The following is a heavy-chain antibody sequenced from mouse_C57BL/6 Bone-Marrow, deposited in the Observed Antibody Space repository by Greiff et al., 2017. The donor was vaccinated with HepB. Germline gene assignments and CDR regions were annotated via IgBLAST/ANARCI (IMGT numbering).Heavy chain of an antibody. CDR3: TRRGLTGFAY. CDR2: IDPETGGT. Sequence: VHLVESGAELVRPGASVTLSCKASGYTFTDYEMHWVKQTPVHGLEWIGAIDPETGGTAYNQKFKGKAILTADKSSSTAYMELRSLTSEDSAVYYCTRRGLTGFAYWGQGTLVTVSA. CDR1: GYTFTDYE. V-gene: IGHV1-15*01. D-gene: IGHD1-1*01. J-gene: IGHJ3*01.